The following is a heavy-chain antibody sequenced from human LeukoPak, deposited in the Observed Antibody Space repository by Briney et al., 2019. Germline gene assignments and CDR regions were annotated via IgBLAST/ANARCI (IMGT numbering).Heavy chain of an antibody. CDR2: ISYSGNT. CDR3: ARVELNMVRGGQH. CDR1: GGSICCRLYA. D-gene: IGHD3-10*01. J-gene: IGHJ1*01. V-gene: IGHV4-31*03. Sequence: SETLPLACSFSGGSICCRLYAWSWIRQHPGKGLEWIGYISYSGNTYYNPSLKTRLTISVETSKNQFCLNVSSVTAADTAVYYCARVELNMVRGGQHWGGNPG.